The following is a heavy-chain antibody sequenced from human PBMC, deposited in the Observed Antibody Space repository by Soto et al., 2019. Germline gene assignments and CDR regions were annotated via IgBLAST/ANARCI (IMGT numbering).Heavy chain of an antibody. CDR2: ISGSGGST. CDR1: GFTFSSYA. CDR3: ARGGPGTYFDY. D-gene: IGHD6-13*01. J-gene: IGHJ4*02. V-gene: IGHV3-23*01. Sequence: GGSLRLSCAASGFTFSSYAMNWVRQAPGKGLEWVSVISGSGGSTYYADSVKGRFTISRDNSKNTLYLQMNSLRAEDTAVYYWARGGPGTYFDYWGQGTLVTVSS.